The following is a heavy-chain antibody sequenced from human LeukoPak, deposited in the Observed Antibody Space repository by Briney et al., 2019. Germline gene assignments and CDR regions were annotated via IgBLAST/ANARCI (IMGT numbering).Heavy chain of an antibody. V-gene: IGHV3-23*01. D-gene: IGHD6-25*01. CDR1: GFIFSSYA. J-gene: IGHJ4*02. Sequence: GGSLRLSCVGSGFIFSSYAMTWVRQAPGKGLEWVSGISGSGGSTYNADSVKGRFTISRDNSKNTLYLQVNSLRAEDTAVYYCAKSRSIAAADSFDYWGQGTLVTVSS. CDR2: ISGSGGST. CDR3: AKSRSIAAADSFDY.